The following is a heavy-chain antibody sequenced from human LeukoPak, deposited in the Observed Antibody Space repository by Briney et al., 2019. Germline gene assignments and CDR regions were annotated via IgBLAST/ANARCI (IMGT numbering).Heavy chain of an antibody. J-gene: IGHJ4*02. CDR1: GFTFSSHG. CDR3: AKDAPCTNGVCALSG. CDR2: TRYDGSNK. D-gene: IGHD2-8*01. Sequence: GSLRLFCAASGFTFSSHGMQWVRPAPGKGLEWVAFTRYDGSNKYYADSVKGRFTISRDNSKNTLYLQMNSLRPEDTAVYYCAKDAPCTNGVCALSGWGQGTLVTVPS. V-gene: IGHV3-30*02.